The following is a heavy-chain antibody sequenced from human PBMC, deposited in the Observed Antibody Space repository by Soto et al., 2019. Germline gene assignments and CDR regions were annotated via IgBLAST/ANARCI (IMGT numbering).Heavy chain of an antibody. CDR1: GGSGSSGGDS. D-gene: IGHD3-22*01. CDR2: IYHSGST. J-gene: IGHJ4*02. CDR3: ARAYYDSSGYTS. V-gene: IGHV4-61*08. Sequence: TSETLSLTCGVSGGSGSSGGDSWNWIRQPPGKGLEWIGYIYHSGSTNYNPSLKSRVTISVDTSKNQFSLKLSSVTAADTAVYYCARAYYDSSGYTSWGQGTLVTVSS.